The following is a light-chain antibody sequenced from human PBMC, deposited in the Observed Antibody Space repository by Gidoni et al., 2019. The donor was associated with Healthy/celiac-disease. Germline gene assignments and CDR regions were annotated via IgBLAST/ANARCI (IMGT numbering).Light chain of an antibody. V-gene: IGKV1-5*03. Sequence: DIQMTQSPSTLSASVGDRVTITCRASQSISSWLAWYQQKPGKAPKLLIYKASSLESGVPSGFSGSGSGTEFTLTISSLQPDDFATYYCQQYNSYWTFGQXTKVEIK. J-gene: IGKJ1*01. CDR1: QSISSW. CDR2: KAS. CDR3: QQYNSYWT.